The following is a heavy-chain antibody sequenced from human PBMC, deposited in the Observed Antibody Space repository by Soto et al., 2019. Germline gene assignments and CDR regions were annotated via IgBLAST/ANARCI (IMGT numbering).Heavy chain of an antibody. CDR2: ISGSGGST. Sequence: GGALRLSCAASGFTFSSYAMSWVRQAPGKGLEWVSAISGSGGSTYYADSVKGRFTISRDNSKNTLYLQMNSLRAEDTAVYYCATPRQEDYYYSYCMDVWGKGTTVTGSS. J-gene: IGHJ6*03. CDR3: ATPRQEDYYYSYCMDV. V-gene: IGHV3-23*01. CDR1: GFTFSSYA.